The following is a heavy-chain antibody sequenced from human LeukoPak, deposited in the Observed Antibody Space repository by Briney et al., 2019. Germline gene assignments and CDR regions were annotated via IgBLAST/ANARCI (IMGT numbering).Heavy chain of an antibody. J-gene: IGHJ4*02. CDR2: IYYSGST. CDR3: ARGLSSGWYLGGGFDY. D-gene: IGHD6-19*01. V-gene: IGHV4-61*01. CDR1: GGSVSSGSYY. Sequence: SETLSLTCTVSGGSVSSGSYYWSWIRQPPGKGLEWIGYIYYSGSTNYNPSLKSRVTISVDTSKNQFSLKLSSVTAADTAVYYCARGLSSGWYLGGGFDYWGQGTLVTVSS.